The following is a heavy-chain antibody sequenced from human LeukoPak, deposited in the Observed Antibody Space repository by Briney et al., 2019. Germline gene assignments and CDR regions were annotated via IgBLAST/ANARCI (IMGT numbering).Heavy chain of an antibody. D-gene: IGHD3-3*01. V-gene: IGHV1-8*03. CDR2: MNPNSGNT. Sequence: ASVKVSCKASGYTFTSYDINWVRQATGQGLEWMGWMNPNSGNTGYAQKFQGRVTITRDTSISTAYMELSSLRSEDTAVYYCARGPRDYDFWSGYFIVGPGAIREFDIWGQGTMVTVSS. CDR1: GYTFTSYD. J-gene: IGHJ3*02. CDR3: ARGPRDYDFWSGYFIVGPGAIREFDI.